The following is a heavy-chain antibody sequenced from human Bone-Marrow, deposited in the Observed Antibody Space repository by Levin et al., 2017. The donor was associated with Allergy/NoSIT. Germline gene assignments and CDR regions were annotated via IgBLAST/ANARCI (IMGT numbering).Heavy chain of an antibody. CDR2: ISPYNGDT. Sequence: GESLKISCKASGFSLSNFGLTWVRQAPGQGLEWMGWISPYNGDTKYAQKLQGRVTITTDTSTSTAHMELRSLRFDDTAVYYCAREMADTAADTFDLWGQGTMVTVSS. V-gene: IGHV1-18*01. CDR3: AREMADTAADTFDL. J-gene: IGHJ3*01. CDR1: GFSLSNFG. D-gene: IGHD5-18*01.